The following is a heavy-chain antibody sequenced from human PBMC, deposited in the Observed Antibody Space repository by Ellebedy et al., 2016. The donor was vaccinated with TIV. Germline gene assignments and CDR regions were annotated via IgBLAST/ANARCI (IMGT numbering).Heavy chain of an antibody. CDR2: INPSGGST. D-gene: IGHD3-10*01. CDR1: GYTFTSYG. J-gene: IGHJ6*02. Sequence: ASVKVSCKASGYTFTSYGISWVRQAPGQGLEWMGIINPSGGSTSYAQKFQGRVTMTRDTSTSTAYMELSSLRSEDTAVYYCARGLWFGESYDYYYYGMDVWGQGTTVTVSS. V-gene: IGHV1-46*01. CDR3: ARGLWFGESYDYYYYGMDV.